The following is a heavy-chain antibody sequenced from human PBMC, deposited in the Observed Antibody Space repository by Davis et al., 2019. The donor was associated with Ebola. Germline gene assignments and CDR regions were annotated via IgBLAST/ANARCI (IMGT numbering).Heavy chain of an antibody. CDR3: ARGLYPWELDY. CDR1: GGSISSHY. D-gene: IGHD1-1*01. V-gene: IGHV4-59*11. Sequence: SETLSLTCTVSGGSISSHYWSWIRQPPGKGLEWIGYFYYSGSANYNPSLKSRVTISVDTSKNQFSLKLSSVTAADTAVYYCARGLYPWELDYWGQGTLVTVSS. CDR2: FYYSGSA. J-gene: IGHJ4*02.